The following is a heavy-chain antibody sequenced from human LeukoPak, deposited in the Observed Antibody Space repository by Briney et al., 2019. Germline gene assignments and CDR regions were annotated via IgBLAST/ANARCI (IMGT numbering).Heavy chain of an antibody. CDR2: ISYDGSNK. Sequence: GGSLRLSCAVSGFSVSGYWMTWVRQAPGKGLEWVAVISYDGSNKYYADSVKGRFTISRDNSKNTLYLQMNSLRAEDTAVYYCARDHGIAAAGLFWFDPWGQGTLVTVSS. D-gene: IGHD6-13*01. J-gene: IGHJ5*02. CDR3: ARDHGIAAAGLFWFDP. CDR1: GFSVSGYW. V-gene: IGHV3-30*19.